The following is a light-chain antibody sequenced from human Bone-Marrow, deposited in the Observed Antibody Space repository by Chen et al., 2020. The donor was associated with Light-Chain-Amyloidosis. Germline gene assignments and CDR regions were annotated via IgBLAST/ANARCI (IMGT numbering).Light chain of an antibody. CDR3: QTYNTAPHLT. Sequence: DIQMTQPPSSLSVSVGDRVTLTCRASQAIGNFLAWYQQRPGKVPEILIYAASTLQPGVPSRFSGSGSGTLFTLTITSLQPEDVATYYCQTYNTAPHLTFGGGTKVEIK. CDR2: AAS. J-gene: IGKJ4*01. V-gene: IGKV1-27*01. CDR1: QAIGNF.